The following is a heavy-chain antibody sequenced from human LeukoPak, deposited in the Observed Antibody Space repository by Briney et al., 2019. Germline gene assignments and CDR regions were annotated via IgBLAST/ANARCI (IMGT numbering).Heavy chain of an antibody. V-gene: IGHV3-11*04. Sequence: PGGSLRLSCAASGFTFSDYYMSWIRQAPGKGLEWVSYIDTSSGTIHYADSVKGRFTISRDNAKSSLYLQMNSLRAEDTAVYFCARDATVGVPGTLYFDHWGQGTLVTVSS. CDR1: GFTFSDYY. J-gene: IGHJ4*02. CDR3: ARDATVGVPGTLYFDH. CDR2: IDTSSGTI. D-gene: IGHD6-19*01.